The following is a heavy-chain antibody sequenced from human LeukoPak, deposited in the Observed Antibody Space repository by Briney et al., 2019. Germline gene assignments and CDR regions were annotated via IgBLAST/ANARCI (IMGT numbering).Heavy chain of an antibody. CDR2: ISSSGSAI. J-gene: IGHJ4*02. V-gene: IGHV3-48*03. Sequence: GGSLRLSCAASGFTFSSYEMNWVRQAPGKGLEWASYISSSGSAIYYADSVKGQFTISRDNAKNSLYLQMSSLRAEDTAVYYCARVHYYDSSGFDYWGQGTLVTVSS. CDR1: GFTFSSYE. D-gene: IGHD3-22*01. CDR3: ARVHYYDSSGFDY.